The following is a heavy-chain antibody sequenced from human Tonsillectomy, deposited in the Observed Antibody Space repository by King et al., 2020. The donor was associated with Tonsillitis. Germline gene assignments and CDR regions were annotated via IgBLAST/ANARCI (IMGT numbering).Heavy chain of an antibody. D-gene: IGHD5-12*01. CDR2: IYPDDSDI. J-gene: IGHJ3*02. CDR1: GYSFSSHW. CDR3: SRPERGGYDYDAYNAFDI. V-gene: IGHV5-51*01. Sequence: AQLVQSGAEVKKPGESLKISCKGSGYSFSSHWIGWVRQMPGKGLEWMGIIYPDDSDIRYSPSFQGQVTISADKSISTAYLQWSSLKASDTAMYYCSRPERGGYDYDAYNAFDIWGQGTMVTVSS.